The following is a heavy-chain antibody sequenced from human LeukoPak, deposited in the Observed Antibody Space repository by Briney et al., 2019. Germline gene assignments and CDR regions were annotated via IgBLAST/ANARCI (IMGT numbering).Heavy chain of an antibody. D-gene: IGHD4-17*01. J-gene: IGHJ4*02. CDR3: ARGGGYGDYDY. CDR1: GFTFSDHY. V-gene: IGHV3-72*01. Sequence: GESLRLSCAASGFTFSDHYMDWVRQTPGKGLEWVGRTRNKANSYTTEYAASVKGRFTISRDDSKNSLYLQMNSLKTEVTAVYYCARGGGYGDYDYWGQGTLVTVSS. CDR2: TRNKANSYTT.